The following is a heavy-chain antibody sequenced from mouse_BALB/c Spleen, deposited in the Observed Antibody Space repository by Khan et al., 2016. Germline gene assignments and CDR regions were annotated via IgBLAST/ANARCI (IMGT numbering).Heavy chain of an antibody. V-gene: IGHV1-80*01. J-gene: IGHJ4*01. CDR3: AKLTGTREAMDY. CDR1: GYAFSSYW. CDR2: IYPGDGDT. D-gene: IGHD4-1*01. Sequence: QVQLQQSGAELVRPGSSVKISCKASGYAFSSYWMNWVKQRPGQGLEWIGQIYPGDGDTNYNGQLNGKATLTADKSSRTASMQLSSITSEDSAVYFGAKLTGTREAMDYWGQGTSVTVSS.